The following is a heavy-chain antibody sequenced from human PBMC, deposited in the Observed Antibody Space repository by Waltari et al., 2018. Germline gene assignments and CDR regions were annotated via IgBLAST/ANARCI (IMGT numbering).Heavy chain of an antibody. CDR2: SYYSGTT. CDR1: GGSISSRSYY. V-gene: IGHV4-39*02. CDR3: AGEWELGFDY. Sequence: QLQLQESGPGLVKPSETLSLTCTVSGGSISSRSYYWGWISHPTGNGLEWIGSSYYSGTTYHNPSLKRRVTRSVDTSKNQFSLKLSSVTAADTAVYYCAGEWELGFDYWGQGTLVTVSS. J-gene: IGHJ4*02. D-gene: IGHD1-26*01.